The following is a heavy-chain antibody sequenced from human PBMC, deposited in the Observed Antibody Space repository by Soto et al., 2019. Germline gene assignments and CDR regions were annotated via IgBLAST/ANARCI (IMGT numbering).Heavy chain of an antibody. CDR3: ARSQGSSTSLEIYYYYYYGRDV. CDR1: GGTFSSYA. V-gene: IGHV1-69*01. J-gene: IGHJ6*02. D-gene: IGHD2-2*01. CDR2: IIPIPGTA. Sequence: QVQLVQSGAEVKKPGSSVKVSCKASGGTFSSYAISWVRQAPGQGLEWMGGIIPIPGTANYAQKFQGRVTITADESTRTAYMELSSLRSEDTAVYYCARSQGSSTSLEIYYYYYYGRDVWGQGTTVNVSS.